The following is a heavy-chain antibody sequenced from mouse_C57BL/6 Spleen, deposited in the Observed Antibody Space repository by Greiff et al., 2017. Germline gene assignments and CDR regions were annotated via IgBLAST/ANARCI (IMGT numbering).Heavy chain of an antibody. CDR3: ARISLTYYFDY. Sequence: EVMLVESEGGLVQPGSSMKLSCTASGFTFSDYYMAWVRQVPEKGLEWVANINYDGSSTYYLDSLKSRFIISRDNAKNILYLQMSSLKSEDTATYYCARISLTYYFDYWGQGTTLTVSS. J-gene: IGHJ2*01. CDR1: GFTFSDYY. D-gene: IGHD4-1*01. V-gene: IGHV5-16*01. CDR2: INYDGSST.